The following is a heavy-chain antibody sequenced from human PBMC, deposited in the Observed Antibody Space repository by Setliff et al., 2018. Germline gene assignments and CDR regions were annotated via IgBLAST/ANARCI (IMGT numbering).Heavy chain of an antibody. CDR2: INGGNGNT. V-gene: IGHV1-3*01. D-gene: IGHD2-2*02. CDR3: ARYREYCSRTSCYIDH. J-gene: IGHJ4*02. CDR1: GYTFTGYY. Sequence: ASVKVSCKASGYTFTGYYMHWVRQAPGQRLEWLGWINGGNGNTKYSQKFQGRSTITRDTSASTAYMEMRSLRSEDTAVYYCARYREYCSRTSCYIDHWGQGALVTVSS.